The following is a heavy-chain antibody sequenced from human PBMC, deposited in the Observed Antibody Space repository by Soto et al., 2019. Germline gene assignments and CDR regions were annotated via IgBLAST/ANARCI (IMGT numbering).Heavy chain of an antibody. CDR1: GYTFTSYA. V-gene: IGHV1-3*01. CDR3: ARDGGSGSGSYYNPFAYYYMDV. CDR2: INAGNGNT. J-gene: IGHJ6*03. Sequence: QVQLVQSGAEVKKPGASVKVSCKASGYTFTSYAMHWVRQAPGQRLEWMGWINAGNGNTKYSQKFQGRVTITRDTSASTAYMELSSLRSEDTAVYYCARDGGSGSGSYYNPFAYYYMDVWGKGTTVTVSS. D-gene: IGHD3-10*01.